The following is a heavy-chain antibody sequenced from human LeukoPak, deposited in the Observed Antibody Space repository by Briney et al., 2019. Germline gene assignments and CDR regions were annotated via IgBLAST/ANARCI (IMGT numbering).Heavy chain of an antibody. V-gene: IGHV3-74*01. CDR3: ARRYCSSTSCLPIDY. Sequence: GGSLRLSCAASGFTFSSNWMHWVRQVPGEGLVWISQINGDGGSSGHADFVEGRLTISRDNAKNSLYLQMNSLRAEDTAVYYCARRYCSSTSCLPIDYWGQGTLVTVSS. D-gene: IGHD2-2*01. J-gene: IGHJ4*02. CDR2: INGDGGSS. CDR1: GFTFSSNW.